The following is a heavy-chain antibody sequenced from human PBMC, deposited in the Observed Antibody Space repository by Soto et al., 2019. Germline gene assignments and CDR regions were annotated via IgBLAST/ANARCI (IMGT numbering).Heavy chain of an antibody. J-gene: IGHJ5*02. CDR2: ISSSSTYI. D-gene: IGHD3-9*01. CDR1: GFTFSSYN. CDR3: ARETSSNILRASSGNWFAP. V-gene: IGHV3-21*01. Sequence: EVQLVESGGGLVKPGGSLRLSCAASGFTFSSYNMNWVRQAPGKGLEWVSSISSSSTYIYYADSVKGRFTISRDNAKNSLSLQMSSRRAEVTAVYYCARETSSNILRASSGNWFAPWGQGTRATFSS.